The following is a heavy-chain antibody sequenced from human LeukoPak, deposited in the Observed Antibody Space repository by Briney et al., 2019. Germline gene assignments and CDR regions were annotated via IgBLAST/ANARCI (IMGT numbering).Heavy chain of an antibody. D-gene: IGHD2-2*01. V-gene: IGHV5-51*01. Sequence: GESLKISFKGSGYSFTSYWIGWVRQMPGKGLEWMGIINPGDSDTRYSPSFQGQVTSSADKSISTAYQQWGSLKASDTAMYYCARHPDCTRTSCYVDYYGMDVWGQGTTVTVSS. CDR2: INPGDSDT. J-gene: IGHJ6*02. CDR1: GYSFTSYW. CDR3: ARHPDCTRTSCYVDYYGMDV.